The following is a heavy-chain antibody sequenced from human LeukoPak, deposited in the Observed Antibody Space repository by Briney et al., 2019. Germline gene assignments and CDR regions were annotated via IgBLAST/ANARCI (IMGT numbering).Heavy chain of an antibody. Sequence: KSSETLSLTCTVSGGSISSYYWSWIRQSPGKGLEWIGYIYYSGKSNYNPSLSSRVTMSVDTSKNQFSLRLSSVNAADTAFYYCARDVGYCSSASCYVWFDPWGQGTLVTVSS. CDR3: ARDVGYCSSASCYVWFDP. CDR2: IYYSGKS. V-gene: IGHV4-59*01. D-gene: IGHD2-2*01. CDR1: GGSISSYY. J-gene: IGHJ5*02.